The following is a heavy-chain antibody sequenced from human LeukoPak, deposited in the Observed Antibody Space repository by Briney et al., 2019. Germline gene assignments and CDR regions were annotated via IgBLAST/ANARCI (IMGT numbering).Heavy chain of an antibody. CDR2: ISSSSSYI. V-gene: IGHV3-21*01. CDR3: AKETGRAIFGVVINEFDY. CDR1: GFTFSSYS. D-gene: IGHD3-3*01. J-gene: IGHJ4*02. Sequence: GGSLRLSCAASGFTFSSYSMNWVRQAPGKGLEWVSSISSSSSYIYYANSVKGRFTISRDNAKNSLYLQMDTLRAEDTAVYYCAKETGRAIFGVVINEFDYWGQGTLVTVSS.